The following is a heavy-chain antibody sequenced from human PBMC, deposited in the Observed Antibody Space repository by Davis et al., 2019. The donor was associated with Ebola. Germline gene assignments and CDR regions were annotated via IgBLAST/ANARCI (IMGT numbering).Heavy chain of an antibody. V-gene: IGHV3-23*01. D-gene: IGHD5-12*01. CDR2: MSDTGDWT. J-gene: IGHJ3*01. CDR1: GFTFNTYS. CDR3: ARDNIVATTNDAFDF. Sequence: GESLKISCAASGFTFNTYSMNWVRQAPGKGLEWVSGMSDTGDWTHYADSVKGRFTIFRDNSRNILYLQMNSLRVEDTALYYCARDNIVATTNDAFDFWGQGTKVTVSS.